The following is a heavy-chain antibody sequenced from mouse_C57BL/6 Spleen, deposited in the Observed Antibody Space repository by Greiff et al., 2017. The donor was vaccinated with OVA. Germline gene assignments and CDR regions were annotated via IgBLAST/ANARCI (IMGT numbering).Heavy chain of an antibody. V-gene: IGHV1-78*01. CDR2: IYPRDGST. J-gene: IGHJ2*01. CDR3: ARDVYDGGW. Sequence: QVKLKESDAELVKPGASVKISCKVSGYTFTDHTIHWLKQRPEQGLEWIGYIYPRDGSTKYHEKFKGKATLTADKSYSPSYMQRNSLTSDNSAVEFCARDVYDGGWWGQGTTLTVSS. CDR1: GYTFTDHT. D-gene: IGHD2-2*01.